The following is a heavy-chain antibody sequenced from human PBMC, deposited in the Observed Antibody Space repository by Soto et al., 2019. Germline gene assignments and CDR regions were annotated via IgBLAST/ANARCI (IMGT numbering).Heavy chain of an antibody. J-gene: IGHJ4*02. Sequence: SETLSLTCTVSGGAISSGDYYWSWIRQPPGEGLEWIGYIFRSGSPYYNPSLKSRVTISADTSKNQFSLSLTSVTAADTAVYYCARSERGYSYGPFDYWGQGTLVTVPQ. D-gene: IGHD5-18*01. CDR1: GGAISSGDYY. CDR3: ARSERGYSYGPFDY. CDR2: IFRSGSP. V-gene: IGHV4-30-4*01.